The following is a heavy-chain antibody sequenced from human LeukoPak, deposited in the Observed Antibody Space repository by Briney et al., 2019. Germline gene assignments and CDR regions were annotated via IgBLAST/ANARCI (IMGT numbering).Heavy chain of an antibody. CDR1: GGTFSSYA. J-gene: IGHJ5*02. Sequence: SVKVSCKASGGTFSSYAISWVRQAPGQGLEWMGGIIPIFGTANYAQKFQGRVTITADESTSTAYMELSSLRSEDTAVYYCARVNMATQYIVATNNWFDPWGQGTLVTVSS. CDR2: IIPIFGTA. D-gene: IGHD5-12*01. CDR3: ARVNMATQYIVATNNWFDP. V-gene: IGHV1-69*13.